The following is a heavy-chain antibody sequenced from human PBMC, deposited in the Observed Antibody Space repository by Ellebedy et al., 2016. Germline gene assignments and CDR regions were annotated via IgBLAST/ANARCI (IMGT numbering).Heavy chain of an antibody. V-gene: IGHV4-39*07. J-gene: IGHJ6*02. CDR1: GGSISSSSYY. CDR3: ARDQTIYYYYGMGV. D-gene: IGHD1-7*01. CDR2: INDSGST. Sequence: SETLSLTCTVSGGSISSSSYYWSWIRQPPGKGLEWIGEINDSGSTSYNPSLKSRVTISVDTSKNQFSLKLNSVTAADTAVYYCARDQTIYYYYGMGVWGQGTTVTVSS.